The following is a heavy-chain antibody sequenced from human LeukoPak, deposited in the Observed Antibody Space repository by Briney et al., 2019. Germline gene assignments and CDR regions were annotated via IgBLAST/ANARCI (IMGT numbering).Heavy chain of an antibody. CDR3: ARLVNVDTAMPDY. J-gene: IGHJ4*02. CDR2: IYYSGST. V-gene: IGHV4-39*01. CDR1: SGSISSSSYC. Sequence: SETLSLTCTGSSGSISSSSYCWGWIRQPPGKGLEWIGSIYYSGSTYYNPSLKSRVTISVDTSKNQFSLKLSSVTAADTAVYYCARLVNVDTAMPDYWGQGTLVTVPS. D-gene: IGHD5-18*01.